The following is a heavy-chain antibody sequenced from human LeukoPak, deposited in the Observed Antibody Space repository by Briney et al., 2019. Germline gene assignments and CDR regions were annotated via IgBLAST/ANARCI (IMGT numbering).Heavy chain of an antibody. Sequence: GGSLRLSCAASGFTLRSYAMSWVRQSPGKGLEWVSAFSGSGGSTYYADSVKGRFTISRDNSKNTLYLQMNSLRAEDTAVYYCAKSGYNRFDYWGQGTRVTVSS. CDR1: GFTLRSYA. CDR3: AKSGYNRFDY. D-gene: IGHD5-24*01. J-gene: IGHJ4*02. V-gene: IGHV3-23*01. CDR2: FSGSGGST.